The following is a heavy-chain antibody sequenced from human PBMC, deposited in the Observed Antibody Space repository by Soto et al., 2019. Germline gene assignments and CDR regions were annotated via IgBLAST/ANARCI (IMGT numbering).Heavy chain of an antibody. CDR3: CEGRSENGLDCLEL. CDR2: IRCYSHGA. CDR1: GLIFSNYA. J-gene: IGHJ5*02. D-gene: IGHD3-10*01. V-gene: IGHV3-23*01. Sequence: PGGSLRLSCTASGLIFSNYALIWIRQAPGKGLEWVGTIRCYSHGAYYAYSVMVRFTISRDNSKNTMSLHLNSLRADDTVIYYCCEGRSENGLDCLELWGQVLLVNV.